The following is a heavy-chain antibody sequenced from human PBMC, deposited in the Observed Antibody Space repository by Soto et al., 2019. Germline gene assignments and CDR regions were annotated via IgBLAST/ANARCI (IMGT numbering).Heavy chain of an antibody. J-gene: IGHJ4*02. CDR3: ARQTTYSGSWHDY. Sequence: SETLSLTCSVSGGPISNYYWNWIRQPAGKGLQWIGRIYSSGSINHNPSLKSRVTMSVDTSKNQFSLKLTSVTAADTAVYYCARQTTYSGSWHDYWGQGTLVTVSS. V-gene: IGHV4-4*07. CDR2: IYSSGSI. D-gene: IGHD6-13*01. CDR1: GGPISNYY.